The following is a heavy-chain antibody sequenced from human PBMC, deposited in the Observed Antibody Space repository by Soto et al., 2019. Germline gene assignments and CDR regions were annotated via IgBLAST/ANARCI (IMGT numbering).Heavy chain of an antibody. CDR2: INPRGGST. CDR1: GYTFTNYY. CDR3: ARPVGGYYGMDV. D-gene: IGHD2-15*01. Sequence: VQLVQSGAEVKKPGASVKVSCKASGYTFTNYYMHWVRQAPGQGLEWMGVINPRGGSTSYAEKFQGRVTMTSDTSGTTVYMELSSLRSEDTAVYYSARPVGGYYGMDVWGQGTTVTVSS. J-gene: IGHJ6*02. V-gene: IGHV1-46*03.